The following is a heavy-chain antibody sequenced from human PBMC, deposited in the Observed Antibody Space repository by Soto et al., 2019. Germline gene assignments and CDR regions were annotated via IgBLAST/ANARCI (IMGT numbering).Heavy chain of an antibody. Sequence: EVQLVESGGGLVQPGGSLRLSCAASGFTFSSYSMHWVRQAPGKGLEYVAAISSNGGTTSYANSVKGRFTISRDNSKNMLYLQMGSLRAEGMAVYYCGGYSGDGIWSWGQGTLVTVSS. J-gene: IGHJ5*02. CDR2: ISSNGGTT. CDR3: GGYSGDGIWS. CDR1: GFTFSSYS. V-gene: IGHV3-64*01. D-gene: IGHD1-26*01.